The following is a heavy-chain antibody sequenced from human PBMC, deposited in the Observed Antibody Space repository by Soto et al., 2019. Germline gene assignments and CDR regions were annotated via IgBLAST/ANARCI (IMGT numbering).Heavy chain of an antibody. CDR3: ARSGGNSYYYGMDV. CDR2: IYYSANT. Sequence: QVQLQESGPGLVKPSQTLSLTCSVSGGSISSGGYYWSWIHQPPGKGLEWIGYIYYSANTHYNPSLKVRVFISADTSKNLFTLSLSSVTAADTAVYYCARSGGNSYYYGMDVWGQGTTVTVSS. V-gene: IGHV4-31*02. D-gene: IGHD3-10*01. J-gene: IGHJ6*02. CDR1: GGSISSGGYY.